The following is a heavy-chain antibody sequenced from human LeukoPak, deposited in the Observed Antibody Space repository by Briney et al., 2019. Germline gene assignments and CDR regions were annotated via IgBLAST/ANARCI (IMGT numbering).Heavy chain of an antibody. V-gene: IGHV1-2*02. J-gene: IGHJ4*02. D-gene: IGHD5-12*01. CDR2: VNPNSGGT. CDR1: GYTFTDYY. CDR3: TKALGSDY. Sequence: ASVKVSCKASGYTFTDYYMNWVRQAPGQGLEWMGGVNPNSGGTDGAQKFQGRVTMSRDTSITASYMELSRLRSDDTAEDSATKALGSDYWGQGTLVTVSS.